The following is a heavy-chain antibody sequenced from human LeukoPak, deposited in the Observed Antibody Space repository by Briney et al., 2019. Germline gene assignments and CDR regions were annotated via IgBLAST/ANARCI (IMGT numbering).Heavy chain of an antibody. CDR2: IILLFDTE. J-gene: IGHJ6*03. CDR1: GGTFSSCD. D-gene: IGHD2-2*01. CDR3: ASRIADCSSTSCYGDYYYYYYMDV. Sequence: VKLFCRASGGTFSSCDSSGVPRARGQGVEGMVGIILLFDTEICAQKFQGRGTITTDESTSTAYMELSSLRSEDTAVYYCASRIADCSSTSCYGDYYYYYYMDVWGKGTTVTVSS. V-gene: IGHV1-69*05.